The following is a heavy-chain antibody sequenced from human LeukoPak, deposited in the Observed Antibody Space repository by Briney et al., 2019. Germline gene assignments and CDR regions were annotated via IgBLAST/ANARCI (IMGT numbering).Heavy chain of an antibody. D-gene: IGHD5-18*01. J-gene: IGHJ4*02. Sequence: ASVKVSCKASGYTFTGYYMHWVRQAPGQGLEWMGWINPNSGGTNYAQKFQGWVTMTRDTSISTAYMELSRLRSDDTAVYYCAREASDREQLGDYWGQGTLVTVSS. CDR3: AREASDREQLGDY. CDR2: INPNSGGT. V-gene: IGHV1-2*04. CDR1: GYTFTGYY.